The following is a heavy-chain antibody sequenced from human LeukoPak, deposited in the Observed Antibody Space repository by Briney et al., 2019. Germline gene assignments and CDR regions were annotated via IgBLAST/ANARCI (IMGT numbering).Heavy chain of an antibody. Sequence: GASVKVSCKASGYTFTSYDINWVRQAPGQGLEWMGWISAYNGNTNYAQTLQGRVTMTTDTFTSTAYMELRRLRSDDTAVYYCARDLDYGSGSYFAYWGQGTLVTVSS. D-gene: IGHD3-10*01. CDR2: ISAYNGNT. V-gene: IGHV1-18*01. CDR1: GYTFTSYD. J-gene: IGHJ4*02. CDR3: ARDLDYGSGSYFAY.